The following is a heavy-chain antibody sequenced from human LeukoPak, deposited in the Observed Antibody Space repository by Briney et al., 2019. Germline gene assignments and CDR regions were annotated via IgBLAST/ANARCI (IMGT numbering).Heavy chain of an antibody. CDR3: ASQYSSSWYPTQDDAFDI. CDR1: GYTFTGYY. CDR2: INPSGGST. J-gene: IGHJ3*02. Sequence: GASVKVSCKASGYTFTGYYMHWARQAPGQGLEWMGIINPSGGSTSYAQKFQGRVTMTRDMSTSTVYMELSSLRSEDTAVYYCASQYSSSWYPTQDDAFDIWGQGTMVTVSS. V-gene: IGHV1-46*01. D-gene: IGHD6-13*01.